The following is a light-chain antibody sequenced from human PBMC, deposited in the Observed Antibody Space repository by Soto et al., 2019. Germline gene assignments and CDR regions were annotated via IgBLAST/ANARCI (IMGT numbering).Light chain of an antibody. CDR2: DTS. V-gene: IGLV1-51*01. J-gene: IGLJ1*01. CDR1: SSNIANNY. CDR3: GTWDSSLNAYV. Sequence: QSVLTQPPSVSTAPGQRVTISCSGSSSNIANNYVSWFQQVPGTAPTLLIYDTSQRLSGIPDRFSGSKSGTSATLGITGLQTGDEADYYCGTWDSSLNAYVFGSGTKV.